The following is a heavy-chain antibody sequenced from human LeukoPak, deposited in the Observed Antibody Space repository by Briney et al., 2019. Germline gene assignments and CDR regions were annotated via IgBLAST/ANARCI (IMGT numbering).Heavy chain of an antibody. J-gene: IGHJ3*02. Sequence: ASVKVSCKASGYTFTDFYLYWVRQAPGQGLEWMGWISPGSGATRYAQKFQGRVTMTRDTSISTVYMDLNRLRSDDTAVYYCARVGTYDPFDIWGHGTMVTVSS. CDR2: ISPGSGAT. CDR3: ARVGTYDPFDI. V-gene: IGHV1-2*02. D-gene: IGHD1-7*01. CDR1: GYTFTDFY.